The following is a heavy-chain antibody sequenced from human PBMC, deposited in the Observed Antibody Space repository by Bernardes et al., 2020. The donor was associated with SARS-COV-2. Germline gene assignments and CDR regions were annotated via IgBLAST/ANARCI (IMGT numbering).Heavy chain of an antibody. CDR2: ISGSDDTT. CDR3: ARPRRYESLTGYYGSDWHFDL. CDR1: GFTFTIYA. J-gene: IGHJ2*01. D-gene: IGHD3-9*01. Sequence: GGSLRLSCVASGFTFTIYAMNWVRQAPGKGLEWVSGISGSDDTTPYADSVEGRFSLSRDNSKNTLYLQMTSLKVEDTAVYFCARPRRYESLTGYYGSDWHFDLWGRGTLVTVSS. V-gene: IGHV3-23*01.